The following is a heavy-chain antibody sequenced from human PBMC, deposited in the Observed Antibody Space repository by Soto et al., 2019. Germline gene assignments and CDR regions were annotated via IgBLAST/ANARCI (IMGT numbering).Heavy chain of an antibody. CDR2: ISGSGGST. J-gene: IGHJ4*02. V-gene: IGHV3-23*01. CDR3: ANDFWSGYYTADY. Sequence: PGGSLRLSCAASGFTFSSYAMSWVRQVPGKGLEWVSAISGSGGSTYYADSVKGRFTISRDNSKNTLYLQMNSLRAEDTAVYYCANDFWSGYYTADYWGQGTLVPVSS. CDR1: GFTFSSYA. D-gene: IGHD3-3*01.